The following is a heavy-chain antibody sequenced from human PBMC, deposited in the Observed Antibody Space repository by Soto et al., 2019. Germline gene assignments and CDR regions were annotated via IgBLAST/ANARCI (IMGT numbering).Heavy chain of an antibody. J-gene: IGHJ3*02. V-gene: IGHV3-7*01. CDR2: IKQDGSEK. D-gene: IGHD4-17*01. CDR1: GFTFSSYW. CDR3: ARDQIYGDRPDAFDI. Sequence: GGSLRLSCAASGFTFSSYWMSWARQAPGKGLEWVANIKQDGSEKYYVDSVKGRFTISRDNAKNSLYLQMNSLRAEDTAVYYCARDQIYGDRPDAFDIWGQGTMVTVSS.